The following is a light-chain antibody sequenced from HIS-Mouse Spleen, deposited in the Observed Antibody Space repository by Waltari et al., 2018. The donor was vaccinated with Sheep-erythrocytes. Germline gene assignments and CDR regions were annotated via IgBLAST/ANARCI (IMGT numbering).Light chain of an antibody. J-gene: IGLJ3*02. Sequence: QSALTQPASVSGSPVQSITISCTGTSSDVGSYNLVSGYQQHPGKAPKLMIYEGSKRPSGVSNRFSGSKSGNTASLTISGLQAEDEADYYCCSYAGSSTPWVFGGGTKLTVL. CDR1: SSDVGSYNL. CDR3: CSYAGSSTPWV. V-gene: IGLV2-23*01. CDR2: EGS.